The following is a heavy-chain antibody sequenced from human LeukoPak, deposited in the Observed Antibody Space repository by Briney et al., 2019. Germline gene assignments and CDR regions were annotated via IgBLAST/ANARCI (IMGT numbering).Heavy chain of an antibody. J-gene: IGHJ4*02. CDR2: IVVGSGNT. V-gene: IGHV1-58*01. CDR3: AADRAGSYLRFVY. CDR1: GFTFTSSV. Sequence: GTSVKVSCKASGFTFTSSVVQGVRQARGQRLEWIGWIVVGSGNTNYAQKFQERVTITRDMSTSTAYMELSSLRFEDTAVYYCAADRAGSYLRFVYWGQGTPVTVSS. D-gene: IGHD3-10*01.